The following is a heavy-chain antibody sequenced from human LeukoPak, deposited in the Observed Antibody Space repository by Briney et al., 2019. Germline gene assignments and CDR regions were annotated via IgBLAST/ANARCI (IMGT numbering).Heavy chain of an antibody. CDR3: ARAVTTSDWYFDL. CDR1: GGSISTYY. V-gene: IGHV4-4*07. CDR2: IYTSGST. D-gene: IGHD4-17*01. Sequence: SETLSLTCTVSGGSISTYYWHWVRQPAGKGLEWIGRIYTSGSTNYNPSLKSRLTMSVDTSKNQFSLKLSSVTAADTAVYYCARAVTTSDWYFDLWGRGTLVTVSS. J-gene: IGHJ2*01.